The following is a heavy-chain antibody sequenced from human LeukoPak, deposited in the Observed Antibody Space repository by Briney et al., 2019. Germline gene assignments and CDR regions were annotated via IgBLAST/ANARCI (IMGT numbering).Heavy chain of an antibody. CDR1: GYSFTRYG. Sequence: ASVKVSCKASGYSFTRYGISWVRQAPGQGLEWMGWIRADEGDTSYAQKLQGSVTMTPDTSTSTAYMELRSLRSDDTAFYYCARARGGLPGLFDSWGQRTLVTVSS. V-gene: IGHV1-18*01. CDR3: ARARGGLPGLFDS. J-gene: IGHJ4*02. D-gene: IGHD3-16*01. CDR2: IRADEGDT.